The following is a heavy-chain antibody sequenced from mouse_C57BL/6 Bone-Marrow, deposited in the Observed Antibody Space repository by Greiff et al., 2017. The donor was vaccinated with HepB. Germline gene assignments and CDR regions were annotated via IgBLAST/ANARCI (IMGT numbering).Heavy chain of an antibody. J-gene: IGHJ4*01. D-gene: IGHD3-1*01. CDR3: ASRGLYYYAMDH. CDR1: GYTFTSYW. Sequence: QVHVKQPGTELVKPGASVKLSCKASGYTFTSYWMHWVKQRPGQGLEWIGNINPSNGGTNYNEKFKSKATLTVDKSSSTAYMQLSSLTSEDSAVYYCASRGLYYYAMDHWAEGTPATDSS. V-gene: IGHV1-53*01. CDR2: INPSNGGT.